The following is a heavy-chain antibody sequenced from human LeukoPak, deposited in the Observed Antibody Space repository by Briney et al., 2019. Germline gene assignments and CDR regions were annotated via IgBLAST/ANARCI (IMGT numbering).Heavy chain of an antibody. D-gene: IGHD6-19*01. Sequence: ASVNVSCKASGYTFTSYAITWARQAPGQGLEWMGWINTHTGNPIYAQGFTGRFVFSLDTSVSTAYLQISSLKAEDTAVYYCARVDSSGWDTWGQGTLVTVSS. CDR1: GYTFTSYA. CDR2: INTHTGNP. V-gene: IGHV7-4-1*02. J-gene: IGHJ5*02. CDR3: ARVDSSGWDT.